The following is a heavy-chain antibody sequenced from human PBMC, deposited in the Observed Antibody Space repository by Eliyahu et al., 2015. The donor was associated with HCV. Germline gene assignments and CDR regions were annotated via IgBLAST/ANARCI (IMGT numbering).Heavy chain of an antibody. CDR2: IYTSGST. V-gene: IGHV4-4*07. CDR3: ARDESYYDSSGYYYVPWFDP. D-gene: IGHD3-22*01. Sequence: QVQLQESGPGLVKPSETLSLTCTVSGGSISSYYWSWXRQPAGKGLEWIGRIYTSGSTNYNPSLKSRVTMSVDTSKNQFSLKLSSVTAADTAVYYCARDESYYDSSGYYYVPWFDPWGQGTLVTVSS. J-gene: IGHJ5*02. CDR1: GGSISSYY.